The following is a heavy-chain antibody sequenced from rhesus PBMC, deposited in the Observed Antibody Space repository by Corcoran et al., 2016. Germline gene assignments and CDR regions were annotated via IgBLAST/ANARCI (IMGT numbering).Heavy chain of an antibody. CDR2: IYGSGGGP. Sequence: QVQLQESGPGLVKPSETLSLTCAVSGGSISDDYYWSWIRQPPGKGLEWIGYIYGSGGGPNYNPSLKHRVTISIDTSKNQFSLKLSSVTAADTAVYYCARGRQLVPYYFDYWGQGVLVTVSS. CDR1: GGSISDDYY. V-gene: IGHV4-106*01. D-gene: IGHD6-25*01. J-gene: IGHJ4*01. CDR3: ARGRQLVPYYFDY.